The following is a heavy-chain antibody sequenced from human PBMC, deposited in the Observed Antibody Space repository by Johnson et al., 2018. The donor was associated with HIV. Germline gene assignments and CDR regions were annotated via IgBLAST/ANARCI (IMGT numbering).Heavy chain of an antibody. CDR2: ISSSGSTI. CDR3: ARQHYYDSSGQGGGLDI. Sequence: QVQLVESGGDVVQPGGSLRLSSAASGFTFSDYYISWIRQAPGKRLEWVSYISSSGSTIYYADSVKGRFTISRDNAKNSLYLQMNSLRAEDTALYYCARQHYYDSSGQGGGLDIWGQGTMVTVSS. J-gene: IGHJ3*02. D-gene: IGHD3-22*01. CDR1: GFTFSDYY. V-gene: IGHV3-11*01.